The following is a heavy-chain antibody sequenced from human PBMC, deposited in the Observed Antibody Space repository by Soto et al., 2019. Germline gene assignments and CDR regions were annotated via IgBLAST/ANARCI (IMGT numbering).Heavy chain of an antibody. J-gene: IGHJ4*02. CDR3: AKNRGYCSGGSCYFDY. V-gene: IGHV3-23*01. Sequence: GGSLRLSCAASGFTFSNYAMSWVRQAPGKGLEWVSGISGSAVSTYYADSVKGRFTISRDNSKNTVYLQMNSLRDEDTAVYYCAKNRGYCSGGSCYFDYWGQGALVTVSS. CDR1: GFTFSNYA. D-gene: IGHD2-15*01. CDR2: ISGSAVST.